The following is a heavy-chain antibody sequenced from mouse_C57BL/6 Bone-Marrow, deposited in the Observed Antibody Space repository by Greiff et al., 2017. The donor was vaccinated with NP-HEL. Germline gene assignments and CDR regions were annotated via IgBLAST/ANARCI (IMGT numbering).Heavy chain of an antibody. CDR1: GFNIKDDY. CDR2: IDPENGDT. CDR3: TTDDYDGTGFAY. V-gene: IGHV14-4*01. D-gene: IGHD2-4*01. J-gene: IGHJ3*01. Sequence: VQLKQSGAELVRPGASVKLSCTASGFNIKDDYMHWVKQRPEQGLEWIGWIDPENGDTEYASKFQGKATITADTSSNTAYLQLSSLTSEDTAVYYCTTDDYDGTGFAYWGQGTLVTVSA.